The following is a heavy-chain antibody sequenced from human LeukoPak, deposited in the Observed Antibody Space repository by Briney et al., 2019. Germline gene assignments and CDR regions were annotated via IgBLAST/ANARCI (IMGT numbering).Heavy chain of an antibody. CDR2: IYPGGSDT. CDR3: ARTYCSSTSCGGMDV. D-gene: IGHD2-2*01. J-gene: IGHJ6*04. Sequence: GESLKISCKGSGYSFTSYWIGWARQMPGKGLEWMGIIYPGGSDTRYSPSFQGQVTISADKSINTAYLQWSSLKASDTAMYYCARTYCSSTSCGGMDVWGKGTTVTVSS. CDR1: GYSFTSYW. V-gene: IGHV5-51*01.